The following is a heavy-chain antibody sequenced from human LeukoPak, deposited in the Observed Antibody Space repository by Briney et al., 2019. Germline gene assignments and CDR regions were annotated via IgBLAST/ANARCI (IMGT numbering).Heavy chain of an antibody. CDR2: ISSSSSYI. CDR1: GFTFSSYS. D-gene: IGHD4-17*01. J-gene: IGHJ4*02. CDR3: ANYGDYVRHYYFDY. V-gene: IGHV3-21*01. Sequence: GGSLRLSCAASGFTFSSYSMNWVRQAPGKGLEWVSSISSSSSYIYYADSVKGRFTISRDNAKNSLYLQVNSLRAEDTAVYYCANYGDYVRHYYFDYWGQGTLVTVSS.